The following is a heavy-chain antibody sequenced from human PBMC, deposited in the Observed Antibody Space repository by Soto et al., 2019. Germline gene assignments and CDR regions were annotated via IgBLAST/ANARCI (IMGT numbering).Heavy chain of an antibody. J-gene: IGHJ4*02. CDR2: TSAYNGNT. CDR1: GSTFTSYG. D-gene: IGHD2-15*01. Sequence: ASVKVSCKASGSTFTSYGISWVRQAPGQGLEWMGWTSAYNGNTNYAQKLQGRVTMTTDTSTSTAYMELRSLRSDDTAVYYCARPPLGRDDSNCSGYYLGYCRQLNLVA. CDR3: ARPPLGRDDSNCSGYYLGY. V-gene: IGHV1-18*04.